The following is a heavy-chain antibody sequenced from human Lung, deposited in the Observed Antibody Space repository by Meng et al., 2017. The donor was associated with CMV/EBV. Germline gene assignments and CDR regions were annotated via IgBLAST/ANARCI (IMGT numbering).Heavy chain of an antibody. V-gene: IGHV4-4*02. CDR1: GVSISTDNW. J-gene: IGHJ4*02. D-gene: IGHD1-26*01. CDR2: IYRSGST. CDR3: AKEWLDATTGQFDY. Sequence: SETLSLXCAVSGVSISTDNWWSWVRQPPGKGLEWIGEIYRSGSTNYSPSLKSRVTISIDRSKNQFSLRLTSVTAADTAVYYCAKEWLDATTGQFDYWGQGXLVT.